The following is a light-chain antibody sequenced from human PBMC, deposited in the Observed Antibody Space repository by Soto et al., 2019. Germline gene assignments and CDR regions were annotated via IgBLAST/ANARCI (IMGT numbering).Light chain of an antibody. J-gene: IGLJ3*02. V-gene: IGLV3-21*04. CDR3: QVWDSSSDRPV. CDR2: YDS. CDR1: NIGSQS. Sequence: SYELTQTPSLSVAPEKTASITCGGDNIGSQSVHWYQHKPGQAPILVMRYDSDWPSGIPERFSGSNSGNTATLTISRVEAGDEADYYCQVWDSSSDRPVFGGGTKLTVL.